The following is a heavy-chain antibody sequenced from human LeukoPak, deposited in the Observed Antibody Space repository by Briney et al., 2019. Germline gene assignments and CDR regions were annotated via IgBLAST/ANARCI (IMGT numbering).Heavy chain of an antibody. J-gene: IGHJ4*02. Sequence: GGSLRLSCAASGFTFSSYEMKWVRQAPGKGLEWVSYISSSGNTKYYADSVKGRFTISRDSAKNSLYLQMNSLRAEDTAVYYCARESVYYDSSGYYPSTFDYWGQGTLVTVSS. D-gene: IGHD3-22*01. CDR1: GFTFSSYE. V-gene: IGHV3-48*03. CDR2: ISSSGNTK. CDR3: ARESVYYDSSGYYPSTFDY.